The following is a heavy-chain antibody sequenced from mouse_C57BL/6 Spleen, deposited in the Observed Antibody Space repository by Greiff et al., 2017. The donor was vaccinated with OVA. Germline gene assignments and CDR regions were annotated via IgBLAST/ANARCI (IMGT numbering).Heavy chain of an antibody. CDR3: ARDDYDVGWFAY. CDR1: GYTFTDYY. V-gene: IGHV1-76*01. D-gene: IGHD2-4*01. CDR2: IYPGSGNT. J-gene: IGHJ3*01. Sequence: QVQLKESGAELVRPGASVKLSCKASGYTFTDYYINWVKQRPGQGLEWIARIYPGSGNTYYNEKFKGKATLTAEKSSSTAYMQLSSLTSEDSAVYFCARDDYDVGWFAYWGQGTLVTVSA.